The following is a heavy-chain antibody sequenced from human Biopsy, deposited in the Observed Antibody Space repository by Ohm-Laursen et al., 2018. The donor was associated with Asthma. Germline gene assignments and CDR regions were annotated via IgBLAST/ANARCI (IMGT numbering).Heavy chain of an antibody. V-gene: IGHV1-69*13. Sequence: SVKVSCKAPGGTFSNFAISWVRQAPGQGLEWLGGIMTVFGTTNYAQKFQGRVTITADESTGTAYMEVTSLSSDDTAVYYCASDFPKDYVRYNFQFWGQGTLVTVSS. CDR3: ASDFPKDYVRYNFQF. J-gene: IGHJ4*02. CDR2: IMTVFGTT. D-gene: IGHD4-17*01. CDR1: GGTFSNFA.